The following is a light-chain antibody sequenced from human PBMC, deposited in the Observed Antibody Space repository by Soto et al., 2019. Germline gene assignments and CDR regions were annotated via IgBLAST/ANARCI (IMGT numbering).Light chain of an antibody. V-gene: IGKV3-20*01. CDR2: ATS. CDR3: QQYFGSLLT. Sequence: ETVVTQSPGTLSLSPGGRATLSCRTSQGVSSSYLAWYQQKPGQAPRLLIYATSSRATGIPDRFSGSGSGTDFTLTINRLEPEDFAVYYCQQYFGSLLTFGGGTKVDIK. CDR1: QGVSSSY. J-gene: IGKJ4*01.